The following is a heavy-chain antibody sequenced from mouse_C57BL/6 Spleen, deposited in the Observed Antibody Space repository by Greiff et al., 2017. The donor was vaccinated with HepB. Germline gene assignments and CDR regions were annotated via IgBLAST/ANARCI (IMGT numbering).Heavy chain of an antibody. CDR1: GYAFSSSW. Sequence: VQLQESGPELVKPGASVKISCKASGYAFSSSWMNWVKQRPGKGLEWIGRIYPGDGDTNYNGKFKGKATLTADKSSSTAYMQLSSLTSEDSAVYFCARLDDYDGEVDYWGQGTTLTVSS. CDR3: ARLDDYDGEVDY. J-gene: IGHJ2*01. CDR2: IYPGDGDT. V-gene: IGHV1-82*01. D-gene: IGHD2-4*01.